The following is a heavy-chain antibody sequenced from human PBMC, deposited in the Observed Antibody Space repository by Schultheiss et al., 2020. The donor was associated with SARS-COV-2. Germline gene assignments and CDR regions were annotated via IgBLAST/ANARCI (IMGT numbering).Heavy chain of an antibody. D-gene: IGHD2-21*02. CDR3: ARDTVVVTARTNNWFDP. CDR2: ISSSGSTI. V-gene: IGHV3-11*04. Sequence: GGSLRLSCAASGFTFSDYYMSWIRQAPGKGLEWVSYISSSGSTIYYADSVKGRFTISRDNAKNTLYLQMNSLRAEDTAVYYCARDTVVVTARTNNWFDPWGQGTLVTVSS. CDR1: GFTFSDYY. J-gene: IGHJ5*02.